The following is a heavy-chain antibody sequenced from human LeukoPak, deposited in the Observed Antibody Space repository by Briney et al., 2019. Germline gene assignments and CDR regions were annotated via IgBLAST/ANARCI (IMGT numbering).Heavy chain of an antibody. Sequence: QPGGSLRLSCAASGFTVSSNYMSWVRPAPGKGLEWVSVIYSGGSTYYADSVKGRFTISTDNSKNTLYLQMDSLRAEDTAVYYCARDIRVTTGYYMDVWGKGTTVTVSS. CDR2: IYSGGST. CDR1: GFTVSSNY. J-gene: IGHJ6*03. CDR3: ARDIRVTTGYYMDV. D-gene: IGHD4-17*01. V-gene: IGHV3-53*01.